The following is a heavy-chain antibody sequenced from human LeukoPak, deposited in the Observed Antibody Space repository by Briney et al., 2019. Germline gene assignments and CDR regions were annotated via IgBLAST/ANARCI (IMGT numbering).Heavy chain of an antibody. CDR1: GFTFSSYS. V-gene: IGHV3-21*01. J-gene: IGHJ4*02. D-gene: IGHD4-23*01. CDR3: ARVYDDGGNHFDY. CDR2: ISSSSSYI. Sequence: PGGSLRLSCAASGFTFSSYSMNWVRQAPGKGLEWVSSISSSSSYIYYADSVKGRFTISRDNAKNSLYLQMNGLRAEDTAVYYCARVYDDGGNHFDYWGQGTLVTVSS.